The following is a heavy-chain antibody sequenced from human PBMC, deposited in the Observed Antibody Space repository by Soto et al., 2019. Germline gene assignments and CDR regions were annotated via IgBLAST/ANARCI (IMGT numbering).Heavy chain of an antibody. Sequence: SETLSLTCAVYGGSFSGYYWSWIRQPPGKGLEWIGEINHSGSTNYNPSLKSRVTISVDTSKDQFSLKLSSVTAADTAVYYCARELGYDILTGYYPDIWGQGTMVTVSS. V-gene: IGHV4-34*01. D-gene: IGHD3-9*01. CDR1: GGSFSGYY. CDR3: ARELGYDILTGYYPDI. CDR2: INHSGST. J-gene: IGHJ3*02.